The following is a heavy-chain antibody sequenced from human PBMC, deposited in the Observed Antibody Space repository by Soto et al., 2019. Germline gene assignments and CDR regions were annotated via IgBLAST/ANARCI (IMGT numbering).Heavy chain of an antibody. D-gene: IGHD3-3*01. Sequence: GGSLRLSCAASGFTFSSYAMSWVRQAPGKGLEWVSAISGSGGSTYYADSVKGRFTISRDNSKNTLYLQMNSLRAEDTAVYYCAKDRRGTIFPQVPNYYYYGMDVWGQGTTVTVSS. J-gene: IGHJ6*02. CDR3: AKDRRGTIFPQVPNYYYYGMDV. V-gene: IGHV3-23*01. CDR1: GFTFSSYA. CDR2: ISGSGGST.